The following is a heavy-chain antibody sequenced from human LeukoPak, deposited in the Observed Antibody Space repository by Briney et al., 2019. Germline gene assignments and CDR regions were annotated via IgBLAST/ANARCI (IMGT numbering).Heavy chain of an antibody. Sequence: SETLSLTCTVSGGSICGSSYYWGWIRQPPGKGLEWIGSIYYSGSTYYNPSLKSHVTISVDTSKNQFSLKLCSVTAADTAVYYCASLWLGDNMSFDPWGQGTLVPVSS. V-gene: IGHV4-39*01. CDR2: IYYSGST. D-gene: IGHD3-10*01. CDR3: ASLWLGDNMSFDP. CDR1: GGSICGSSYY. J-gene: IGHJ5*02.